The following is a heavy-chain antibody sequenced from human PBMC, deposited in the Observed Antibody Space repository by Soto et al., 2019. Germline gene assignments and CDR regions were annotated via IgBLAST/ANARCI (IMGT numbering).Heavy chain of an antibody. Sequence: PVEPLRVCCRWSGYRCTDYGSVWMSTRHGRGLEWMGIINPADSETNYSPSFQGQVTISADRSTSTAFLQWSTLKASDTAMYYCVRRAEGRPGDGYYYVALDVWGQATMV. CDR1: GYRCTDYG. D-gene: IGHD1-26*01. CDR2: INPADSET. CDR3: VRRAEGRPGDGYYYVALDV. V-gene: IGHV5-51*01. J-gene: IGHJ3*01.